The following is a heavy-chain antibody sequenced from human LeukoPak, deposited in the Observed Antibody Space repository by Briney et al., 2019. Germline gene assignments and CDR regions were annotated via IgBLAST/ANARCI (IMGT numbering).Heavy chain of an antibody. J-gene: IGHJ4*02. CDR2: INPNSGAT. CDR3: ARVYADSYFDY. Sequence: ASVKVSCKAAGYTFTDYYMHWGLQAPGQRLEWMGWINPNSGATDYAQKFQGRVTMARDTSISTAYMELRSLRSDDTAVYYCARVYADSYFDYCGQGTLVTVSS. CDR1: GYTFTDYY. V-gene: IGHV1-2*02. D-gene: IGHD2/OR15-2a*01.